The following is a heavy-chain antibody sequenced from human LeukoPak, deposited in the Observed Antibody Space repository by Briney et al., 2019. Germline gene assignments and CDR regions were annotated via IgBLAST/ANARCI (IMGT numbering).Heavy chain of an antibody. V-gene: IGHV1-2*02. CDR2: IDPDSGGT. CDR3: ARVPGPYTTSRFDY. D-gene: IGHD2-2*02. J-gene: IGHJ4*02. CDR1: GYTFTGHY. Sequence: ASVKVSCKTPGYTFTGHYLHWARQAPGQGLEWMGRIDPDSGGTHYAQKFQVRVTVTRDTSITTVYMELSGLTSDDTAVYYCARVPGPYTTSRFDYWGQGTLVTVSS.